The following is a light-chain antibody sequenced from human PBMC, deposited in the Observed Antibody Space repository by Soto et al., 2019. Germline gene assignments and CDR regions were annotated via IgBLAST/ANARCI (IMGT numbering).Light chain of an antibody. J-gene: IGLJ2*01. V-gene: IGLV8-61*01. CDR1: SGSVSSRSY. CDR2: SGD. CDR3: VLYMKGDIRV. Sequence: QTVVTQVASLSVSPGGTVTLTCGLTSGSVSSRSYPSWYRQDPGQTPLTLIYSGDIRSSGVPDRFSGSILGSKAALTITGAQADDESVYYCVLYMKGDIRVFGGGTKLTVL.